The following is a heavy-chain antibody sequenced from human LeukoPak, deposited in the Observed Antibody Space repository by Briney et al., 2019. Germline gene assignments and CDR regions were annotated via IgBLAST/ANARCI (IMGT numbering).Heavy chain of an antibody. J-gene: IGHJ4*02. Sequence: PGGSLRLSCAASGFTFSSYEMNWVRQAPGKGLECVSYISSSGSTIYYTDSVKGRFTISRDNAKNSLFLRMNSLRAEDTAVYYCARGITLGSGRYLYSFDYWGQGTLVTVSS. CDR2: ISSSGSTI. CDR1: GFTFSSYE. V-gene: IGHV3-48*03. D-gene: IGHD6-19*01. CDR3: ARGITLGSGRYLYSFDY.